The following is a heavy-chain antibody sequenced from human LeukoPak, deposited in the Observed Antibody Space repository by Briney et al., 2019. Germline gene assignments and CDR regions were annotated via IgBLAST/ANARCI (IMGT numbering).Heavy chain of an antibody. V-gene: IGHV3-53*01. Sequence: GGSLRLSCAASGFTFNTYAMHWVRQAPDKGLEWVSVIYRDDTTYYADSVKGRFTISRDNSKNTLYLQMSSLRAEDTAVYYCARAAYDSGSYIVNHDYWGQGTLVTVSS. CDR3: ARAAYDSGSYIVNHDY. D-gene: IGHD3-22*01. CDR2: IYRDDTT. J-gene: IGHJ4*02. CDR1: GFTFNTYA.